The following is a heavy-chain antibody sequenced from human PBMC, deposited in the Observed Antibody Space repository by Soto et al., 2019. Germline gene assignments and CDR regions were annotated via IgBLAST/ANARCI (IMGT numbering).Heavy chain of an antibody. CDR2: VIPIFGTA. J-gene: IGHJ6*02. D-gene: IGHD2-2*01. Sequence: SVRVSCKASGVTFSSYAISWVRQAPVQVLEWMVGVIPIFGTANYAQKFQGRVTITADESTSTDYMELSSLRAEDTAVYYCARVLEFDKSSDCSSTRCQDYGMDVWG. V-gene: IGHV1-69*13. CDR1: GVTFSSYA. CDR3: ARVLEFDKSSDCSSTRCQDYGMDV.